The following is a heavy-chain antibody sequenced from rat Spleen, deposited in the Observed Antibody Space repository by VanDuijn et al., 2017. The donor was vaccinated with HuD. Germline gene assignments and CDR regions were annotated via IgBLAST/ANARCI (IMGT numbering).Heavy chain of an antibody. CDR1: GFTFSNYD. Sequence: EVRLVESGGGLVQPGRSLKLSCAASGFTFSNYDMAWVRQAPTKGLEWIASISTGGGNTYYRDSVKGRFTISRDNAKNTQYLQMDSLRSEDTATYYCARHGWGYGGMDAWGQGASVTVSS. D-gene: IGHD4-3*01. CDR2: ISTGGGNT. V-gene: IGHV5S13*01. J-gene: IGHJ4*01. CDR3: ARHGWGYGGMDA.